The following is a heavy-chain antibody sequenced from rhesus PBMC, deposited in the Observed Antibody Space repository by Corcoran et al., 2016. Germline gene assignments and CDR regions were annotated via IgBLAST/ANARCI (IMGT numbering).Heavy chain of an antibody. CDR3: TRSLGTYYDY. CDR2: ISNPGKPI. V-gene: IGHV3-7*01. D-gene: IGHD3-16*01. Sequence: EVQLVESGGGLVQLGGPLRLSWAASGCTVVGYGLHWVRQGPGKGLELVSSISNPGKPIYYADSVKGRFTVSRDNAKNSLSLQMNSLRAENTAVYYCTRSLGTYYDYWGQGVLVTVSS. J-gene: IGHJ4*01. CDR1: GCTVVGYG.